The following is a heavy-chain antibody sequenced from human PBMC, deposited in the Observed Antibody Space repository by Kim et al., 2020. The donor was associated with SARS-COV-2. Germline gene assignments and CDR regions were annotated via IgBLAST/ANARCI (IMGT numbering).Heavy chain of an antibody. Sequence: WGSLRLSCAASGFTFSAHALHWVRQAPGKGLEWVALIAYDGSHISYPDSVKGRFIISRDNTKSTLYLQMNSLRPEDTAVYYCLAEIGSRSFDHWGQGTLGTVSA. CDR2: IAYDGSHI. CDR1: GFTFSAHA. D-gene: IGHD3-10*01. V-gene: IGHV3-30*04. CDR3: LAEIGSRSFDH. J-gene: IGHJ4*02.